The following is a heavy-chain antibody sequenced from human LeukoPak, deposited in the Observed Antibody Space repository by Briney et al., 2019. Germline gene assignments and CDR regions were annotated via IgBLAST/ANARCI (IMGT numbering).Heavy chain of an antibody. CDR2: IKQDGSEK. D-gene: IGHD3-10*01. J-gene: IGHJ4*02. CDR3: ARLSYYGSGTPRLDY. CDR1: GFTFSSSG. Sequence: GGSLRLSCAASGFTFSSSGMHWVRQAPGKGLEWVANIKQDGSEKYYVDSVKGRFTISRDNAKNSLYLQINSLRAEDTAVYYCARLSYYGSGTPRLDYWGQGTLVTVSS. V-gene: IGHV3-7*01.